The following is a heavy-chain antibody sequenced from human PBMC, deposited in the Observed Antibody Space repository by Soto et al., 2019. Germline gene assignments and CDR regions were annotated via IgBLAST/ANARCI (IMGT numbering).Heavy chain of an antibody. Sequence: SVKVSCKASGGTFSSYRINLLRQAPGQGLEWVGGIVPIYRTADYAQKFQGRVTITADESARTSYMELRSLKSQDTAVYYCVRDSGAKLSSSWGQGTLVTVSS. CDR1: GGTFSSYR. CDR3: VRDSGAKLSSS. J-gene: IGHJ4*02. D-gene: IGHD6-13*01. V-gene: IGHV1-69*13. CDR2: IVPIYRTA.